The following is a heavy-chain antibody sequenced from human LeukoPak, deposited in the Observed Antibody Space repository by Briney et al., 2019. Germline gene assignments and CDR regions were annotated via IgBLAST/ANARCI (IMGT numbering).Heavy chain of an antibody. CDR3: SRLRRITIVRPDVEYFQQ. D-gene: IGHD3-10*01. CDR2: IYYSGST. CDR1: GGSISSSSYY. Sequence: SETLSLTCTVSGGSISSSSYYWGWIRHPPGKGLEWIGSIYYSGSTYYNPSLKSRVTIYVDTSKNQFSLKLSSVTAADTAVSYRSRLRRITIVRPDVEYFQQWGQGPLVTVSS. V-gene: IGHV4-39*01. J-gene: IGHJ1*01.